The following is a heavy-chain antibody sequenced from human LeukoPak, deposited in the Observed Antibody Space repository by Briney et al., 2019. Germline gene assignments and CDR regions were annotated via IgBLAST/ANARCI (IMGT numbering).Heavy chain of an antibody. CDR3: AKGGCSAGTCYPSDDYYYYYMDV. J-gene: IGHJ6*03. Sequence: SETLSLTCTVSGVSISTYYWIWLRQPPGKRLEWIGYIYSSGSTNYNPSLKSRVSISVDTSKNQFSLRLESVTAADTAVYYCAKGGCSAGTCYPSDDYYYYYMDVWGKGTTVTISS. CDR2: IYSSGST. D-gene: IGHD2-15*01. V-gene: IGHV4-59*01. CDR1: GVSISTYY.